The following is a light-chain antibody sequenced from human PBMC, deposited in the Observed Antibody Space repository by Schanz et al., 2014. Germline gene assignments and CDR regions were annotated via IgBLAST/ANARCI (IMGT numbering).Light chain of an antibody. CDR1: SSNIGAGYD. J-gene: IGLJ2*01. CDR2: GDT. CDR3: GTWDSSLSAVL. Sequence: QSVLTQPPSVSGAPGQRVTISCTGSSSNIGAGYDVHWYQQLPGTAPKLLIHGDTNRPSGVPDRFSGSKSGTSATLGITGLQTGDEADYYCGTWDSSLSAVLFGGGTKLTVL. V-gene: IGLV1-40*01.